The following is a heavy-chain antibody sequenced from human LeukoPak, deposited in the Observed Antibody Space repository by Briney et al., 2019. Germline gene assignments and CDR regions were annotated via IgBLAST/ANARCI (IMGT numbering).Heavy chain of an antibody. Sequence: GSLRLSCAASGFTVSSNYMSWIRQPPGKGLEWIWAINHSGSTNYNPSLKSRVTISVDKTKNQFALKLSSVTAADTAVYYCARGDYGGPNYWGQGTLVTVSS. CDR3: ARGDYGGPNY. CDR2: INHSGST. CDR1: GFTVSSNY. D-gene: IGHD4-17*01. V-gene: IGHV4-34*01. J-gene: IGHJ4*02.